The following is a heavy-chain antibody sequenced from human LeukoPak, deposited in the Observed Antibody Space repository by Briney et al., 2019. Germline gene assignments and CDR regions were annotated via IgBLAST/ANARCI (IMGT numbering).Heavy chain of an antibody. D-gene: IGHD3-16*01. V-gene: IGHV3-23*01. Sequence: GGSLRLSCAASGFTFSSYAMSWVRQAPGKGLEWVSAISGSGGSTYYADSVKGRFTISRDNSKNTLYLQMNSLRAEDTAVYYCAKDDQGWGSSHPDYWGQGTLVTVSS. CDR2: ISGSGGST. CDR1: GFTFSSYA. J-gene: IGHJ4*02. CDR3: AKDDQGWGSSHPDY.